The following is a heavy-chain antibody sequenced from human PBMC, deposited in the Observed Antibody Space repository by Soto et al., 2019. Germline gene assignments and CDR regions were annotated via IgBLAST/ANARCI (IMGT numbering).Heavy chain of an antibody. V-gene: IGHV1-46*01. Sequence: ASVKVSCKASGYMFTYYYIHWVRQGPGQGLEWMGIINPNGGTTTYAQNFQGRVTMTRDTSTSTVYLELTSLTSEDTAIYYCVRGPYSCGSLYYLGYWGQGTLVTAAS. CDR3: VRGPYSCGSLYYLGY. CDR2: INPNGGTT. J-gene: IGHJ4*02. CDR1: GYMFTYYY. D-gene: IGHD3-22*01.